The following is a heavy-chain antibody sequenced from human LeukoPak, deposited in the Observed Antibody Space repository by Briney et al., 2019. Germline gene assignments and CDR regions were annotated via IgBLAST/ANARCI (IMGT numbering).Heavy chain of an antibody. Sequence: PGGSLRLSCAASGFTFSNYGMHWVRQAPGKGLEWVAFIRYDGSNKYYVDSVKGRFTISRDNSKNTLYLQMNSLRAEDTAVYYCAIQGYYDFWSGYYNAFDIWGQGTMVTVSS. CDR3: AIQGYYDFWSGYYNAFDI. V-gene: IGHV3-30*02. D-gene: IGHD3-3*01. CDR1: GFTFSNYG. CDR2: IRYDGSNK. J-gene: IGHJ3*02.